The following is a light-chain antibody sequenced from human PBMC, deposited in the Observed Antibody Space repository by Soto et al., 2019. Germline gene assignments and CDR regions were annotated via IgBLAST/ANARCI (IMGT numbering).Light chain of an antibody. J-gene: IGKJ4*01. CDR3: QQYNNWPRAT. V-gene: IGKV3D-15*01. CDR1: QSVSNN. CDR2: DAS. Sequence: ETVMTQSPATLSVSPGDRATLSCRASQSVSNNYLAWYQQKPGQAPRLIIYDASVRATGIPARFSGSGSGTEFNLTISSLQSEDFGVYYCQQYNNWPRATFGGGTKVDI.